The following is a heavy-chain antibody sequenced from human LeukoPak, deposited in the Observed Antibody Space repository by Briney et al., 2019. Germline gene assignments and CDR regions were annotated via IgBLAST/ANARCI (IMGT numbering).Heavy chain of an antibody. CDR2: ISGTGGSA. V-gene: IGHV3-23*01. Sequence: GGSLRLSCAASGFTFSSYAMSCVRQAPGKGLEWVSAISGTGGSAYYADSVKGRFTISRDNSKNTLYLQMNSLRAEDTAVYYCAKSHYYDSTGYYYYYYGMDVWGQGTTVTVSS. CDR3: AKSHYYDSTGYYYYYYGMDV. D-gene: IGHD3-22*01. CDR1: GFTFSSYA. J-gene: IGHJ6*02.